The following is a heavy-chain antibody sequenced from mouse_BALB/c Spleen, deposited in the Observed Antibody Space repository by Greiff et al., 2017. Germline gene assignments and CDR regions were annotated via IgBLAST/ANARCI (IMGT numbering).Heavy chain of an antibody. Sequence: VQLKQSGTVLARPGASVKMSCKASGYTFTSYWMHWVKQRPGQGLEWIGAIYPGNSDTSYNQKFKGKAKLTAVTSTSTAYMELSSLTNEDSAVYYCTRERTNGNGAWFAYWGQGTLVTVSA. D-gene: IGHD2-1*01. J-gene: IGHJ3*01. V-gene: IGHV1-5*01. CDR3: TRERTNGNGAWFAY. CDR1: GYTFTSYW. CDR2: IYPGNSDT.